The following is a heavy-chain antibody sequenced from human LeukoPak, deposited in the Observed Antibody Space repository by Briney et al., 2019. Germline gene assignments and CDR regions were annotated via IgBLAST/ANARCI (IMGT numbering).Heavy chain of an antibody. V-gene: IGHV4-30-4*07. J-gene: IGHJ3*02. CDR2: ISSIETT. Sequence: SETLSLTCAVSGGSISSGAYSWSWLRQPPGKGLEWIGYISSIETTYYNPSLRSRVTMPLDTSKNQFSLNLSSVTAADTAIYYCARDSRVYTLRAFDIWGQGTMVIVSS. CDR3: ARDSRVYTLRAFDI. CDR1: GGSISSGAYS. D-gene: IGHD2-2*02.